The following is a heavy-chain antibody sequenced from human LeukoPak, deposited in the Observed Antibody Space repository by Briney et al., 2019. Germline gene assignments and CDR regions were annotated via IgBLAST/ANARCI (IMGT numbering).Heavy chain of an antibody. V-gene: IGHV1-46*01. D-gene: IGHD6-13*01. CDR2: INPSGGST. CDR3: ARERDSSSWYINWYFDL. Sequence: ASVKVSCTASGYTFTSYYMHWVRQAPGQGLEWMGIINPSGGSTSYAQKFQGRVTMTRDTSTSTVYMELSSLRSEDTAVYYCARERDSSSWYINWYFDLWGRGTLVTVSS. CDR1: GYTFTSYY. J-gene: IGHJ2*01.